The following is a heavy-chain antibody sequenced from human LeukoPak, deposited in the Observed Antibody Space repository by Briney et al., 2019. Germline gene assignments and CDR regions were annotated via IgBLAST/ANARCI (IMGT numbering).Heavy chain of an antibody. CDR2: IKQDGSEK. V-gene: IGHV3-7*01. D-gene: IGHD3-3*01. CDR3: ARVLYDFWSGPEDWFDP. Sequence: GGSLRLSCAASGFTFSSYWMSWVRQAPGKGLEWVANIKQDGSEKYYVDSVKGRFTISRDNAKNSLYLQMNSLRAEDTAVYYCARVLYDFWSGPEDWFDPWGQGTLVTVSS. CDR1: GFTFSSYW. J-gene: IGHJ5*02.